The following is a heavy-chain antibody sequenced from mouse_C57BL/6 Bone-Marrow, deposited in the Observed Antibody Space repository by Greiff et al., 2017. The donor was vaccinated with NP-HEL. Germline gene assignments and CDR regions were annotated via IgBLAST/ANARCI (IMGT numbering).Heavy chain of an antibody. V-gene: IGHV5-12*01. CDR1: GFTFSDYY. D-gene: IGHD1-1*01. CDR2: ISNGGGST. Sequence: DVKLVESGGGLVQPGGSLKLSCAASGFTFSDYYMYWVRQTPEKRLEWVAYISNGGGSTYYPDTVKGRFTISRDNAKNTLYLQMSRLKSEDTAMYYCARQTAGDYYGSSYTWFAYWGQGTLVTVSA. CDR3: ARQTAGDYYGSSYTWFAY. J-gene: IGHJ3*01.